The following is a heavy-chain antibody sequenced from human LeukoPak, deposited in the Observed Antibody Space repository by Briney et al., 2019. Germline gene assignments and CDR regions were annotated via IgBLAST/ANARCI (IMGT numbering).Heavy chain of an antibody. J-gene: IGHJ4*02. D-gene: IGHD4-17*01. CDR1: GYSISSDYY. CDR3: AREETLRPFDY. V-gene: IGHV4-38-2*02. CDR2: IYHSGST. Sequence: SETLSLTCTVSGYSISSDYYWAWIRQPPGKGLEWIGSIYHSGSTYYNPSLKSRVTISVDTSKNQFSLKLSSVTAADTAVYYCAREETLRPFDYWGQGTLVTVSS.